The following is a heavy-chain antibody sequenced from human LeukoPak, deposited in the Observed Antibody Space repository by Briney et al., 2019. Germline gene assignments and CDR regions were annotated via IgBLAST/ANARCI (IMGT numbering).Heavy chain of an antibody. CDR2: ISSSSSTI. CDR1: GFTFSSYS. D-gene: IGHD5-18*01. Sequence: PGGSLRLSCAASGFTFSSYSMNWVRQAPGKGLEWVSYISSSSSTIYYADSVKGRFTISRDNAKNSLYLQMNSLRAEDTAVYYCARGYSYGYPSGDYWGQGTLVTVSS. V-gene: IGHV3-48*04. J-gene: IGHJ4*02. CDR3: ARGYSYGYPSGDY.